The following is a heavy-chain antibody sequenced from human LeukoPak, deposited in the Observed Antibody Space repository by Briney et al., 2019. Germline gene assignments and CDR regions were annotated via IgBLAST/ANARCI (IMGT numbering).Heavy chain of an antibody. CDR1: GYTFTSYG. D-gene: IGHD2-15*01. V-gene: IGHV1-2*02. CDR2: INPNSGGT. Sequence: ASVKVSCKASGYTFTSYGINWVRQAPGQGLEWMGWINPNSGGTNYAQKFQGRVTMTRDTSMSTAYMELSGLRSDDTAVYYCSRDSGYCSGGSCWYFDFWGQGTLVTVSA. J-gene: IGHJ4*02. CDR3: SRDSGYCSGGSCWYFDF.